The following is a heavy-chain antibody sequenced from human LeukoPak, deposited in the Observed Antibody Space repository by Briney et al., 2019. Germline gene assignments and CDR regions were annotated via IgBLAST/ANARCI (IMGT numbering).Heavy chain of an antibody. D-gene: IGHD3-10*01. CDR2: IYYSGST. J-gene: IGHJ3*02. Sequence: SETLSLTCTVSGGSITNSEFYWGWIRQPPGKGLEWIGTIYYSGSTYYNPSLKSRVTVSVDTSKNQFSLKLTSVTAADTAVYYCARVSAMVRGVMGFDIWGQGTMVTVSS. CDR1: GGSITNSEFY. V-gene: IGHV4-39*01. CDR3: ARVSAMVRGVMGFDI.